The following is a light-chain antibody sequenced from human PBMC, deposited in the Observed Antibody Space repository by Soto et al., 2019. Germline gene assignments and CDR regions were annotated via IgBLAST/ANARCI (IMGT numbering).Light chain of an antibody. CDR2: EVT. CDR1: SSDVGSYNY. Sequence: QSVLTQPASVSGSPGQSITISCTGTSSDVGSYNYVSWYQQQPGKAPKLMIYEVTNRPSGVSSRFSGSKSGNTASLTISGLQAEDEADYYCSSYTSSSTRVFGGGTKLTVL. CDR3: SSYTSSSTRV. V-gene: IGLV2-14*01. J-gene: IGLJ3*02.